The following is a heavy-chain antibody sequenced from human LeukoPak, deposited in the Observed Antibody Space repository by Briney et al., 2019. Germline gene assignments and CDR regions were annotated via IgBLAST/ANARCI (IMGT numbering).Heavy chain of an antibody. CDR2: ISVSGSSV. Sequence: PGGSLRLSCAGSGFTFSSYTMNWVRQAPGKGLEWISYISVSGSSVYYAGSVKGRFTIFRDNAKNSLYLQMNSLRAEDTALYYCARGPPLFDPWGQGTLVTVSS. CDR1: GFTFSSYT. CDR3: ARGPPLFDP. J-gene: IGHJ5*02. V-gene: IGHV3-48*01.